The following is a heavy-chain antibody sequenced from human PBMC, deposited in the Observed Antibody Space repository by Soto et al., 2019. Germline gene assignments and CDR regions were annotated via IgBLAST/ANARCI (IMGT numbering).Heavy chain of an antibody. V-gene: IGHV4-59*01. D-gene: IGHD3-10*01. Sequence: ASETLSLTCTVSGGSISSYYWSWIRQPPGKGLEWIGYIYYSGSTNYNRSLKSRVTISVDTSKNQFSLKLSSVTAADTAVYYCAKNYGNAFDIWGQGTMVTVSS. CDR2: IYYSGST. J-gene: IGHJ3*02. CDR3: AKNYGNAFDI. CDR1: GGSISSYY.